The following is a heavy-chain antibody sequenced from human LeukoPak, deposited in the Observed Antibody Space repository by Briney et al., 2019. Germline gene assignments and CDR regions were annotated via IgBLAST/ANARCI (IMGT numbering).Heavy chain of an antibody. CDR1: GSSISTYH. CDR2: IHNSGTI. J-gene: IGHJ4*02. CDR3: ARLNECGGSHLGFDC. D-gene: IGHD4-23*01. V-gene: IGHV4-59*08. Sequence: PSETLSLTFTISGSSISTYHGSWFPQPPVKGRKRTASIHNSGTIKYTPSLKSRITISADTSMNQFSLKLTSLTAADTSVYYCARLNECGGSHLGFDCWGQGTLV.